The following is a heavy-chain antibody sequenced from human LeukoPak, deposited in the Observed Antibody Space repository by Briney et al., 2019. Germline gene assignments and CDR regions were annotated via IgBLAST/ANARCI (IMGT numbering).Heavy chain of an antibody. V-gene: IGHV3-9*01. CDR2: ISWNSGYI. J-gene: IGHJ4*02. Sequence: GMSLRLSCAASGFTFDDYAMHWVRQAPGKGLEWVSGISWNSGYIGYADSVKGRFNISRDNAKNSLYLPMNSLRDEDTALYYCAKDIGNSGSYDYFDYWGQGTLVTVSS. CDR3: AKDIGNSGSYDYFDY. D-gene: IGHD1-26*01. CDR1: GFTFDDYA.